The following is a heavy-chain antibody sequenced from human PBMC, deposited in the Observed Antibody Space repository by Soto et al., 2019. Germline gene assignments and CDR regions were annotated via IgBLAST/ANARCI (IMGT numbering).Heavy chain of an antibody. CDR1: GYSFTSYT. CDR3: ALMVGVAAGT. D-gene: IGHD6-13*01. Sequence: QVQLVQSGAEVRKPGASVTVSCKASGYSFTSYTIHWLRQAPGQRPEWMGWIKGGTGNTKYSHKLQDRVTISRDTSATTAYMELSGLRSEDTAVYYCALMVGVAAGTWGQGTLVTVSS. CDR2: IKGGTGNT. V-gene: IGHV1-3*01. J-gene: IGHJ4*02.